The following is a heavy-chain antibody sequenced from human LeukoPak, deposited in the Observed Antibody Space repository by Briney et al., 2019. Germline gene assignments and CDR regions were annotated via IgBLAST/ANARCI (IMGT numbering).Heavy chain of an antibody. V-gene: IGHV3-48*01. Sequence: PGRSLRPSCAASGFIFDIYNMNWVRQVPRKGLEWVSYISSRSTTIHYADSVKGRFTISRDDAKHSLYLQMNSLRAEDTAVYYCAREFNYYDSSGLSSEGFDYWGKGTLVTVSS. J-gene: IGHJ4*02. D-gene: IGHD3-22*01. CDR2: ISSRSTTI. CDR1: GFIFDIYN. CDR3: AREFNYYDSSGLSSEGFDY.